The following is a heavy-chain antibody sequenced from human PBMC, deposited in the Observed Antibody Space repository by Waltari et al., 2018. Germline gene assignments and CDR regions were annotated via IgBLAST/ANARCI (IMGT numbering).Heavy chain of an antibody. V-gene: IGHV1-2*06. Sequence: QVQLVQSGAEVKKPGASVKVSCKASGYTFTGYYMHWVRQAPGQGLEWMGRINPNSGGTNYAQKFQGRVTMTRDTSISTAYMELSRLRSDDTAVYYCARDLYPMGITIFTYYFDYWGQGTLVTVSS. CDR3: ARDLYPMGITIFTYYFDY. D-gene: IGHD3-9*01. CDR2: INPNSGGT. CDR1: GYTFTGYY. J-gene: IGHJ4*02.